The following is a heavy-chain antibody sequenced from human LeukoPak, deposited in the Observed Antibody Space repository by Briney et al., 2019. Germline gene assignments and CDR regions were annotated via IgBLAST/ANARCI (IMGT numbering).Heavy chain of an antibody. CDR3: ARDGKWKATYYFGMDV. CDR2: ISGSGGST. V-gene: IGHV3-23*01. CDR1: GFTFSSYA. J-gene: IGHJ6*04. D-gene: IGHD1-20*01. Sequence: GWSLRLSCAASGFTFSSYAMSWLRQAPAKGLEWVSAISGSGGSTDYADSVKGRFTISRDNLTNSLYLQMNSLRAEDTAVYYWARDGKWKATYYFGMDVWGKGTTVTVSS.